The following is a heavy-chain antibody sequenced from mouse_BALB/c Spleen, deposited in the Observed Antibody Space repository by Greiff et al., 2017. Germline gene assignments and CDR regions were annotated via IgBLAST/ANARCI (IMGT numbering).Heavy chain of an antibody. CDR2: IYPGGGYT. CDR3: ANLYYDHYFDY. J-gene: IGHJ2*01. D-gene: IGHD2-4*01. V-gene: IGHV1-63*02. Sequence: QVQLQQSGAELVRPGTSVKISCKASGYTFTNYWLGWVKQRPGHGLEWIGDIYPGGGYTNYNEKFKGKATLTADTSSSTAYMQLSSLTSEDSAVYFCANLYYDHYFDYWGQGTTLTVSS. CDR1: GYTFTNYW.